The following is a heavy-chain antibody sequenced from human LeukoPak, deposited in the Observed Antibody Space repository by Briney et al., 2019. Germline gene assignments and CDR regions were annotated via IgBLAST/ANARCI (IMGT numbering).Heavy chain of an antibody. CDR3: ARRAYPIDGIFTCYYGAFDI. CDR1: GGSISSGGYY. D-gene: IGHD3-9*01. Sequence: SQTLSLTCTVSGGSISSGGYYWSWIRQHPGKGLEWIGYIYYSGSTYYNPSLKSRVTISVDTSKNQFSLKLSSVTAADTAVYYCARRAYPIDGIFTCYYGAFDIWGQGTMVTVSS. J-gene: IGHJ3*02. V-gene: IGHV4-31*03. CDR2: IYYSGST.